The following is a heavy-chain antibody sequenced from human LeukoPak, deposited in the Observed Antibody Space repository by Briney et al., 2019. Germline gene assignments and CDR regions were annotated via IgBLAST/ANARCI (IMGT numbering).Heavy chain of an antibody. CDR2: IYTSGST. CDR1: GGSISSGSYY. Sequence: PSQTLCLTCTVSGGSISSGSYYWSWIRQPAGKGLEWIGRIYTSGSTNYNPSLKSRVTISVDTSKNQFSLKLSSVTAADTAVYYCARGYKYYDILTGYYDGYYFDYWGQGTLVTVSS. J-gene: IGHJ4*02. D-gene: IGHD3-9*01. V-gene: IGHV4-61*02. CDR3: ARGYKYYDILTGYYDGYYFDY.